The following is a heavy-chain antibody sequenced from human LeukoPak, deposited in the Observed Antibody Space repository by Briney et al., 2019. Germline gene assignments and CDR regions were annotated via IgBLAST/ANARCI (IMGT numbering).Heavy chain of an antibody. Sequence: ASVKVSCKPSGYTFTSYGISWVRQAPGQGLEWMGWISAYNGNTNHTQELQGRVTMTTDTSTSTAYMELRSLRSDDTAVYYCARDTLLRYFDWLLRTQYYYYGMDVWGQGTTVTVSS. V-gene: IGHV1-18*01. CDR1: GYTFTSYG. CDR2: ISAYNGNT. D-gene: IGHD3-9*01. J-gene: IGHJ6*02. CDR3: ARDTLLRYFDWLLRTQYYYYGMDV.